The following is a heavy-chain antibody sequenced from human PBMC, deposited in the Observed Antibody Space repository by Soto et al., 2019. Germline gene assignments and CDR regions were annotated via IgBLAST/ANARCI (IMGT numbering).Heavy chain of an antibody. CDR2: IYYSGST. Sequence: SETLSLTCTVSGGSISSSSYYWGWIRQPPGKGLEWIGSIYYSGSTNYNPSLKSRVTISVDTSKNQFSLKLSSVTAADTAVYYCARALSYCSSTSCYYYYMDVWGKGTTVTVSS. V-gene: IGHV4-39*01. CDR3: ARALSYCSSTSCYYYYMDV. CDR1: GGSISSSSYY. D-gene: IGHD2-2*01. J-gene: IGHJ6*03.